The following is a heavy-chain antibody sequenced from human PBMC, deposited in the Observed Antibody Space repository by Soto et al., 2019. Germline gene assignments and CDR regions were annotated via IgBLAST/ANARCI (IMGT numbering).Heavy chain of an antibody. J-gene: IGHJ4*02. V-gene: IGHV1-46*01. CDR3: AREFYYYEISGRQYYFDY. D-gene: IGHD3-22*01. CDR1: GYIFTSCY. CDR2: INPSGGAT. Sequence: WASVKVSCKASGYIFTSCYIHWVRQAPGQGLEWMGIINPSGGATSYAQKFQGRVTMTRDTSTSTVYMELTSLRSEDTAVYYCAREFYYYEISGRQYYFDYWGPGSLVTVSS.